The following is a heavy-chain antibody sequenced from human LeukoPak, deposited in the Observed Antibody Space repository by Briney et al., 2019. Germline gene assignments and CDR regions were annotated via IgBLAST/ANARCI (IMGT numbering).Heavy chain of an antibody. J-gene: IGHJ5*02. D-gene: IGHD3-16*02. CDR1: GGYISSYY. CDR3: ARVDYDYVWGSYRSNWFDP. V-gene: IGHV4-59*01. CDR2: MYNSGST. Sequence: SETLSLTCTVSGGYISSYYWSWIRQPPGKGLEWIGYMYNSGSTNYNPSLKSRVTISVDTSKNQFSLKLSSVTAADTAVYYCARVDYDYVWGSYRSNWFDPWGQGTLVTVSS.